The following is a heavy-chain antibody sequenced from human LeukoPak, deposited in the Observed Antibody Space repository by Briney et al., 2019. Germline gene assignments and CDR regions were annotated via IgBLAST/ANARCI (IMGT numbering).Heavy chain of an antibody. Sequence: SETLSLTCAVYGGSFSGYYWSWIRQPPGKGLEWIGEINHSGNTNYNPSLRSRVTISVDTSKNQFSLKLSSVTAADTAVYYCARGGYGTYYDFWSGFIFDYWGQGTLVTVSS. CDR3: ARGGYGTYYDFWSGFIFDY. D-gene: IGHD3-3*01. V-gene: IGHV4-34*01. J-gene: IGHJ4*02. CDR1: GGSFSGYY. CDR2: INHSGNT.